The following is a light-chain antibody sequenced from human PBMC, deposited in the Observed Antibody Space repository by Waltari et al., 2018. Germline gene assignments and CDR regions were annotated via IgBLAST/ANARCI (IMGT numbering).Light chain of an antibody. Sequence: QSALTQAASVTGSPGQSITISCTGTSSNVGGYNYVSWYQQYPGKAPKLMIYDVSNRPSVVSNRFSGSKSGNTASLTISGLQAEDEADYYCSSYTSSRTRVFGGGTKLTVL. CDR3: SSYTSSRTRV. CDR2: DVS. CDR1: SSNVGGYNY. V-gene: IGLV2-14*01. J-gene: IGLJ3*02.